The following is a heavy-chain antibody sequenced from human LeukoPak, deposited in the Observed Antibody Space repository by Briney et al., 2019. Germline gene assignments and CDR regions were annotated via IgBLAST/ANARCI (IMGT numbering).Heavy chain of an antibody. Sequence: GGSLRLSCAASGFTFSSFGMTWVRQAPGKGLEWVSVISGSGGSTYYADSVKGRFTISRDNSKNTLYLQMNSLRAEDTAVYYCARVNWNDVIDYWGQGTLVTVSS. V-gene: IGHV3-23*01. CDR2: ISGSGGST. J-gene: IGHJ4*02. D-gene: IGHD1-1*01. CDR1: GFTFSSFG. CDR3: ARVNWNDVIDY.